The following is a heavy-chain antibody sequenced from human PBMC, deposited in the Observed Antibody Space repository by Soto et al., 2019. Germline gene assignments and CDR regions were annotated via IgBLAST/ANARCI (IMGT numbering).Heavy chain of an antibody. Sequence: QVQLVESGGGVVQSGRSLRLSCAASGFTFSSYGMHWVRQVPGKGLEWVAVISYDGNNKYYADSVKGRFTISRDNSKNMLYLQMSSLPAEDTALYYCVNRRGYGYNLGAYWGQGTLVTVSS. CDR2: ISYDGNNK. CDR3: VNRRGYGYNLGAY. V-gene: IGHV3-30*18. J-gene: IGHJ4*02. CDR1: GFTFSSYG. D-gene: IGHD5-12*01.